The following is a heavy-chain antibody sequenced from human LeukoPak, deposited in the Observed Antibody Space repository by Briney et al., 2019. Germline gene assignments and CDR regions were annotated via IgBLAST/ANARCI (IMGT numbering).Heavy chain of an antibody. D-gene: IGHD3-10*01. CDR2: IAWDEDN. Sequence: SGPSLVKPTQTLTLTCTFSGISLSTSGMRVSWIRQPPGKALEWLARIAWDEDNLYSTSLKTRLTISKDTSKNQVVHTMTNIHPVDTTTYYCARSYMKGYYYGSGSPYYFDCWGQGTQVSVSS. J-gene: IGHJ4*02. V-gene: IGHV2-70*04. CDR1: GISLSTSGMR. CDR3: ARSYMKGYYYGSGSPYYFDC.